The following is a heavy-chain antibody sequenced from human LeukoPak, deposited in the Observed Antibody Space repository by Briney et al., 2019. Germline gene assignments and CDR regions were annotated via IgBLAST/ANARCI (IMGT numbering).Heavy chain of an antibody. J-gene: IGHJ6*03. V-gene: IGHV4-4*09. CDR3: ARVSYGYNFSYYYYMDV. D-gene: IGHD5-24*01. CDR2: IYTSGST. Sequence: SSETLSLTCTVSGGSMSSYYWSWIRQPPGKGLEWIGYIYTSGSTNYNPSLKSRVTISVDTSKNQFSLKLSSVTAADTAVYYCARVSYGYNFSYYYYMDVWGKGTTVTVSS. CDR1: GGSMSSYY.